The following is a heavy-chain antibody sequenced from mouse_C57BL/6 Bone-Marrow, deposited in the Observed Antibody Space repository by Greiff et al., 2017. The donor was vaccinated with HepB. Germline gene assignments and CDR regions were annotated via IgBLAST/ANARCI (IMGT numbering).Heavy chain of an antibody. CDR3: ARGDDGYPYAMDY. V-gene: IGHV1-59*01. CDR2: IDPSDSYT. Sequence: QVQLQQPGAELVRPGTSVKLSCKASGYTFTSYWMHWVKQRPGQGLEWIGVIDPSDSYTNYNQKFKGKATLTVDTSSSTAYMQLSSLTSEDSAVYYCARGDDGYPYAMDYWGQGTSVTVSS. D-gene: IGHD2-3*01. J-gene: IGHJ4*01. CDR1: GYTFTSYW.